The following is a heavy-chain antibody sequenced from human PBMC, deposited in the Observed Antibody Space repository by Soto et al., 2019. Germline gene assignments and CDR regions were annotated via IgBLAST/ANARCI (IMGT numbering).Heavy chain of an antibody. CDR2: IYWDDDK. Sequence: QITLKESGPTLVKPTQTLTLTCTFSGFSLSTSGVGVGWIRQPPGKALEWLALIYWDDDKRYSPSLKSRLIITQDTSKNQVVLTMTIMDPVDTATYYCAHRTAVSGNFDYWGQGTLVSVSS. J-gene: IGHJ4*02. V-gene: IGHV2-5*02. CDR3: AHRTAVSGNFDY. CDR1: GFSLSTSGVG. D-gene: IGHD2-21*02.